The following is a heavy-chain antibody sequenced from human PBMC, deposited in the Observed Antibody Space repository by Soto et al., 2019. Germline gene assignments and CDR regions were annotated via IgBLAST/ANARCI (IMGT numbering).Heavy chain of an antibody. CDR3: ARLGEGCSSTSCYERVHWFDP. CDR2: IIPIFGTA. D-gene: IGHD2-2*01. J-gene: IGHJ5*02. V-gene: IGHV1-69*13. CDR1: GGTFSSYA. Sequence: SVKVSCKASGGTFSSYAISWVRQAPGQGLEWMGGIIPIFGTANYAQKFQGRVTITADESTSTAYMELSSLRSEDTAVYYCARLGEGCSSTSCYERVHWFDPWGQGTLVTVSS.